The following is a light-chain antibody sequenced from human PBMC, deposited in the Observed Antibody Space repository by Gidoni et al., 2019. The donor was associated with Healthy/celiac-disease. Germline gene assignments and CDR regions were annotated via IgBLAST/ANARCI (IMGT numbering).Light chain of an antibody. J-gene: IGLJ2*01. V-gene: IGLV3-25*03. CDR2: KDS. CDR3: QSADSSGTYPVV. Sequence: SYELTQPPSLSVSPGQTARITCPGDALPKQYAYWYQQRPGQAPVLVIYKDSERPSGIPERFSGSSSGTTVTLTISGVQAEDEADYYCQSADSSGTYPVVFGGGTKLTVL. CDR1: ALPKQY.